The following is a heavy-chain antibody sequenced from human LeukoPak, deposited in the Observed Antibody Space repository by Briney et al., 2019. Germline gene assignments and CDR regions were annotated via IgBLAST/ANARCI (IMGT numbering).Heavy chain of an antibody. CDR2: ISWNSGSI. CDR1: GFTFSSYE. J-gene: IGHJ5*02. D-gene: IGHD3-22*01. V-gene: IGHV3-23*01. CDR3: AKDRVPMIVVVMQS. Sequence: GGSLRLSCAASGFTFSSYEMNWVRQAPGKGLEWVSGISWNSGSIGYADSVKGRFTISRDNSKNTLYLQMNSLRAEDTAVYYCAKDRVPMIVVVMQSWGQGTLVTVPS.